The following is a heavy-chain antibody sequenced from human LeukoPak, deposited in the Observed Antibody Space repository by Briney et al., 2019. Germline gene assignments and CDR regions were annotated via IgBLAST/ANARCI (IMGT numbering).Heavy chain of an antibody. Sequence: SETLSLTCTVSGGSIGGNYYWSWIRQPAGKGLEWIGRIYARGNTNYNPSLKSRVTISVDTSKNQFSLKLSSVTAADTAVYFCARDSHAYFDAFDIWGQGTMVTVSS. V-gene: IGHV4-61*02. J-gene: IGHJ3*02. CDR1: GGSIGGNYY. CDR2: IYARGNT. CDR3: ARDSHAYFDAFDI. D-gene: IGHD2/OR15-2a*01.